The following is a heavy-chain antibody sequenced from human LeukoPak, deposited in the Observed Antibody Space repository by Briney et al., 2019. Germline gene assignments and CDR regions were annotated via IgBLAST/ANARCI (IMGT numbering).Heavy chain of an antibody. CDR3: ARDERGSGSYNFDY. V-gene: IGHV1-2*04. Sequence: GASVKVSCKASGYTFTGYYMHWVRQAPGQGLEWMGWINPNSGGTNYAQKFQGWVIMTRDTSISTAYMELSRLRSDDTAVYYCARDERGSGSYNFDYWGQGTLVTVSS. CDR2: INPNSGGT. CDR1: GYTFTGYY. J-gene: IGHJ4*02. D-gene: IGHD3-10*01.